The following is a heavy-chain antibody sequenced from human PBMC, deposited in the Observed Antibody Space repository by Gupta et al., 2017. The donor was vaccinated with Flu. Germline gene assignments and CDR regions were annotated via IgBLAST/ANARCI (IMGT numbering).Heavy chain of an antibody. CDR2: INQNGVT. CDR3: ARGHWDS. CDR1: GVDFIDYE. V-gene: IGHV3-48*03. Sequence: VQLVESGGGLVEPGGSLRLSCAASGVDFIDYEFSWVRLAPGKGVEVIEFINQNGVTYYTKFMKGRVRNFRINGRKLVYLQVSSLGVDYTALYYCARGHWDSWGQGTLVTVSS. J-gene: IGHJ4*02.